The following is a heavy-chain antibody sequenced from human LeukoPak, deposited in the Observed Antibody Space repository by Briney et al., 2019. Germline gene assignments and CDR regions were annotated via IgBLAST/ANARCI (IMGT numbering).Heavy chain of an antibody. CDR1: GYTFTGYH. D-gene: IGHD2-15*01. V-gene: IGHV1-2*02. CDR2: INHNSGGT. CDR3: ARDRARLGYERTNWFDP. Sequence: ASVKLSCTASGYTFTGYHMHWVRQAPGQGLEWMGCINHNSGGTNYVQKFQGRVTMTRDTSINTVYMELSRLRSDDTAVYYCARDRARLGYERTNWFDPWGQGTLVTVSS. J-gene: IGHJ5*02.